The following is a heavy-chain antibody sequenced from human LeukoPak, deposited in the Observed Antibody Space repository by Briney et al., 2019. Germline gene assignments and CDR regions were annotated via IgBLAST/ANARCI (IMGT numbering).Heavy chain of an antibody. CDR3: ARVTGMGDFDY. V-gene: IGHV1-69*04. CDR2: IIPILGIA. J-gene: IGHJ4*02. Sequence: SVKVSFKASGGTFSSYAISWVRQAPGQGLEWMGRIIPILGIANYAQKFQGRVTITADKSTSTAYMELSSLRSEDTAVYYCARVTGMGDFDYWGQGTLVTVSS. CDR1: GGTFSSYA. D-gene: IGHD2-8*01.